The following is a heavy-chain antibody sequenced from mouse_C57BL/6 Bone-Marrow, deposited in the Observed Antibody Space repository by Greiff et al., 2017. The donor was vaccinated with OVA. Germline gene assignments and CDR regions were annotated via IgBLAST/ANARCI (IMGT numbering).Heavy chain of an antibody. J-gene: IGHJ1*03. CDR3: ASDGYAHWYFDV. CDR2: INPNTGGT. V-gene: IGHV1-26*01. CDR1: GYTFTDYY. Sequence: VQLQQSGPELVKPGASVKISCKASGYTFTDYYLNWVKQSHGQSLEWLGDINPNTGGTSYHQKFKGKATLTVDKSSSTAYMELRSLTSEDSAVYYCASDGYAHWYFDVWGTGTTVNGSS. D-gene: IGHD2-2*01.